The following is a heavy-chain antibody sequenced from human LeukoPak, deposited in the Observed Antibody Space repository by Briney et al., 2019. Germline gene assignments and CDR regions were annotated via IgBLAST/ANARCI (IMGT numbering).Heavy chain of an antibody. CDR3: ARGAYDWNYAFDI. Sequence: ASVKVSCKASGYTFTGYYMHWVRQAPGQGLEWMGWINPNSGGTNYAQKFQGRVTMTRDTSISTAYMELSRLRSDDTAVYYCARGAYDWNYAFDIWGQGTMVTVSS. CDR1: GYTFTGYY. V-gene: IGHV1-2*02. J-gene: IGHJ3*02. D-gene: IGHD1-1*01. CDR2: INPNSGGT.